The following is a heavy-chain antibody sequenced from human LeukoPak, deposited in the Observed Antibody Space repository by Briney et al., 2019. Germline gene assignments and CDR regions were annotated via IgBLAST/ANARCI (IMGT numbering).Heavy chain of an antibody. J-gene: IGHJ5*02. D-gene: IGHD6-13*01. CDR1: GGSISSYY. CDR2: IYYSGST. CDR3: ARDPTAAGKGAWFDP. Sequence: SETLSFTCTVSGGSISSYYWSWIRQPPGKGLEWIGSIYYSGSTYYNPSLKSRVTISVDTSKNQFSLKLSSVAAADTAVYYCARDPTAAGKGAWFDPWGQGTLVTVSS. V-gene: IGHV4-39*02.